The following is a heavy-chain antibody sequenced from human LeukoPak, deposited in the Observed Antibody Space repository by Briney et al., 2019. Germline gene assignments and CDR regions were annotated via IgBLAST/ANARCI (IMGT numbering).Heavy chain of an antibody. D-gene: IGHD5-18*01. CDR1: GFTFSSYE. CDR3: ARVWDTAMVTWDY. CDR2: IYYSGST. V-gene: IGHV4-39*07. J-gene: IGHJ4*02. Sequence: NPGGSLRLSCAASGFTFSSYEMNWVRQAPGKGLEWIGSIYYSGSTYYNPSLKSRVTISVDTSKNQFSLKLSSVTAADTAVYYCARVWDTAMVTWDYWGQGTLVTVSS.